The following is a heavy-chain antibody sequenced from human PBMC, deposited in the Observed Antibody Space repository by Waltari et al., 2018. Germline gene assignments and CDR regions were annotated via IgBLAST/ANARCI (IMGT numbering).Heavy chain of an antibody. Sequence: QVYLQESGPGLVEPSQTLSLTCRVFGVSVSSGSFYWTWSRQPAGKGLEWVGYSILGKTNYNPSLKIRVNISVDTAKSQFSLNMSSVTAADTAVYFCAASTVFGVVVDYWGQGTPVTVSS. D-gene: IGHD3-3*01. CDR3: AASTVFGVVVDY. V-gene: IGHV4-61*09. CDR1: GVSVSSGSFY. CDR2: SILGKT. J-gene: IGHJ4*02.